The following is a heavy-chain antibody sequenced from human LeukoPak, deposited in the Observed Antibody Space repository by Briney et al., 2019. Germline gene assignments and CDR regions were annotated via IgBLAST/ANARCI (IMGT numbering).Heavy chain of an antibody. Sequence: ASVKVSCKASGYTFTSYAMHWVRQAPGQRLEWMGWINAGNGNTKYSQKLQGRVTITRDTSASTAYMELSSLRSEDTAVYYCARDPPGSSLDYWGQGTLVTVSS. CDR2: INAGNGNT. CDR3: ARDPPGSSLDY. J-gene: IGHJ4*02. D-gene: IGHD3-10*01. CDR1: GYTFTSYA. V-gene: IGHV1-3*01.